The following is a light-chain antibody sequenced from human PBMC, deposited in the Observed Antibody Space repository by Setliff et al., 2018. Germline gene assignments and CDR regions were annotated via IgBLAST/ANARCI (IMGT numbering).Light chain of an antibody. CDR3: ASKTVPGTDV. J-gene: IGLJ1*01. V-gene: IGLV2-14*03. Sequence: QSVLTQPPSASGSPGQSLTISCTGTSSDIGAYGSAYVSWYQQHPDKAPKLIIYDVNNRPSGISHRFSGSNSANTASLTISGLQAEDEAEYFCASKTVPGTDVFGTGTKVTVL. CDR1: SSDIGAYGSAY. CDR2: DVN.